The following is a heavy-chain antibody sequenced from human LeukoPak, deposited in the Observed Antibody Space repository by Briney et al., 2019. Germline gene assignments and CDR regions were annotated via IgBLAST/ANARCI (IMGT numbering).Heavy chain of an antibody. CDR3: ARDLMASEDFDY. D-gene: IGHD5-24*01. Sequence: SETLSLTCTVSGGSLSSHYWSWIRQPAGKGLEWIGHIYTSGSTNYNPSLKSRVTMSVDTSKNQFSLKLSSVTAADTAVYYCARDLMASEDFDYWGQGTLVTVSS. J-gene: IGHJ4*02. CDR1: GGSLSSHY. CDR2: IYTSGST. V-gene: IGHV4-4*07.